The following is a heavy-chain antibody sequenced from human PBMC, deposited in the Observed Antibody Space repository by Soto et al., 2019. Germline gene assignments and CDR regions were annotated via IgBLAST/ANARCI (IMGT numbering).Heavy chain of an antibody. Sequence: GSLKIACKDSGYSFTTNWIGWVRQMPGKGLEWMGVIYPGDSDTRYSPSFQGQVAISADKSINTAYLQWSSLKASDTAMYYCARHSGVAEDGTHWGQGTLVTVSS. CDR2: IYPGDSDT. J-gene: IGHJ1*01. CDR3: ARHSGVAEDGTH. CDR1: GYSFTTNW. V-gene: IGHV5-51*01. D-gene: IGHD6-13*01.